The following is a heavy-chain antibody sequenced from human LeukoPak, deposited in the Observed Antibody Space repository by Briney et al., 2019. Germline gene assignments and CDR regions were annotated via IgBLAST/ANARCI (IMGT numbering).Heavy chain of an antibody. J-gene: IGHJ3*02. V-gene: IGHV4-31*01. Sequence: PSQTLSLICTVSGDSISSGDYYWSWIRQHPGKGLEWIGYIYYSGSTYYNPSLKSQITISVDTSKNQFSLRLSSVTAADTAVYYCARSLGHYDILTGYYRGDAFDIWGQGTMVTVSS. D-gene: IGHD3-9*01. CDR2: IYYSGST. CDR1: GDSISSGDYY. CDR3: ARSLGHYDILTGYYRGDAFDI.